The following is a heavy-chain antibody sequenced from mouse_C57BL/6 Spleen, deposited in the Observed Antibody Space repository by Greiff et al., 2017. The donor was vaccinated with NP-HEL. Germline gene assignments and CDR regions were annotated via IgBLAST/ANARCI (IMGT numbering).Heavy chain of an antibody. CDR1: GYTFTSYW. Sequence: VQLQQPGAELVKPGASVKVSCKASGYTFTSYWMHWVKQRPGQGLEWIGRIHPSDSDTNYNQKFKGKATLTVDKPSSTAYMQLSSLTSEDSAVYYCAREDYYGSSYDYWYFDVWGTGTTVTVSS. V-gene: IGHV1-74*01. D-gene: IGHD1-1*01. CDR2: IHPSDSDT. CDR3: AREDYYGSSYDYWYFDV. J-gene: IGHJ1*03.